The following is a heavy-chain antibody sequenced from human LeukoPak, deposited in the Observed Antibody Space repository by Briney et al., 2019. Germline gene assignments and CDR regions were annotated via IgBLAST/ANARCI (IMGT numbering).Heavy chain of an antibody. CDR2: IYYSGTT. V-gene: IGHV4-38-2*02. J-gene: IGHJ5*02. D-gene: IGHD5-18*01. Sequence: SETLSLTCTVSGSSMSSDYYWGWIRQPPGKGLEWIGSIYYSGTTHYNPSLESRVTISVDTSKNQFSLKLASVTAADTAIYYCAKGAGGFSYYNWFDPWGQGTLVTVSS. CDR3: AKGAGGFSYYNWFDP. CDR1: GSSMSSDYY.